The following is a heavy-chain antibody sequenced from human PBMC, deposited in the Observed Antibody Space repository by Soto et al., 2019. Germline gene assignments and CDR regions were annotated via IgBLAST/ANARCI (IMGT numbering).Heavy chain of an antibody. J-gene: IGHJ4*02. CDR1: GYTFTSYY. Sequence: ASVKVSCWASGYTFTSYYMHWVRQAPGQGLEGMGIINPRGGSTSYAQKFQGRVTMTRDTSTSTVYMELSSLRSEDTAVYYCARTSLRFLEWLLFPDDYWGQGTLVTVSS. D-gene: IGHD3-3*01. CDR3: ARTSLRFLEWLLFPDDY. CDR2: INPRGGST. V-gene: IGHV1-46*01.